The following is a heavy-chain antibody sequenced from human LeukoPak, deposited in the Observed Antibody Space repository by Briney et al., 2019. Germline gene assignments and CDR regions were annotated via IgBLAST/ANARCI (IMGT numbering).Heavy chain of an antibody. V-gene: IGHV3-66*01. CDR1: GFTVSSNY. D-gene: IGHD1-26*01. CDR2: IYSGGST. J-gene: IGHJ3*02. Sequence: PGGSLRLSCAASGFTVSSNYMSWVRQAPGKGLEWVSIIYSGGSTYYADSVKGRFTISRDKSKNTLYLQMNSLRAEDTAVYYCARDRAVVGARRNDAFDIWGQGTMVTVSS. CDR3: ARDRAVVGARRNDAFDI.